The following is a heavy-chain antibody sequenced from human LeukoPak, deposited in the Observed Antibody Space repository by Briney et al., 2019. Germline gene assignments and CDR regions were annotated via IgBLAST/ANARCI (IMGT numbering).Heavy chain of an antibody. V-gene: IGHV3-7*01. CDR3: VRDLTTVTTDWFDP. Sequence: PGGSLRLSCAASGFTFSSYWMSWVRQAPGKGLEWVANIKQDGSEKYYVDSVKGRFTISRDNAKNSLYLQMNSLRAEDTAVYYCVRDLTTVTTDWFDPWGQGTLVTVSS. CDR2: IKQDGSEK. J-gene: IGHJ5*02. D-gene: IGHD4-17*01. CDR1: GFTFSSYW.